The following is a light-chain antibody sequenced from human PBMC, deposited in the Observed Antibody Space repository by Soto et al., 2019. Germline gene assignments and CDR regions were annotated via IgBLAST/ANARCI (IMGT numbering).Light chain of an antibody. CDR3: QQRTNWPRTAYT. CDR1: QSVGNY. CDR2: DAS. V-gene: IGKV3-11*01. J-gene: IGKJ2*01. Sequence: ESVLTQSLATLSLSPGERATLSCRASQSVGNYLAWYQQKPGQVPRLLIYDASNRASGIPARFSGSGSGTDFTLTISSLEPEDFAVYYCQQRTNWPRTAYTFGQGTKLEIK.